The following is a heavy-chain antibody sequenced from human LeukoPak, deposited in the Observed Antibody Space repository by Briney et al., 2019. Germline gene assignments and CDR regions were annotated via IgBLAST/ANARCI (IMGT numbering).Heavy chain of an antibody. CDR3: ARDSIVGATTGVDY. V-gene: IGHV3-30-3*01. D-gene: IGHD1-26*01. J-gene: IGHJ4*02. CDR2: ISYDGSNK. Sequence: PGRSLRLSCAASGFTFSSYAMHWVRQAPGKGLEWVAVISYDGSNKYYADSVKGRFTISRDNSKNTLYLQMNSLRAEDTAVYYCARDSIVGATTGVDYWGQGTLVTVSS. CDR1: GFTFSSYA.